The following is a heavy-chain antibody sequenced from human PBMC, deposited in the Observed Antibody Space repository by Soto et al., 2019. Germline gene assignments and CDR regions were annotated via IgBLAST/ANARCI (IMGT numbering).Heavy chain of an antibody. J-gene: IGHJ5*02. Sequence: SQTLSLTCAISGDSVSSNSAAWNWIRQSPSRGLEWLGSTYYRSKWYNVYAVSVQIRITINPDTSQIQFSLQLNSVTPEDTAVYYCARETGGMVCPVWFDPWGQGTLVTVSS. CDR1: GDSVSSNSAA. V-gene: IGHV6-1*01. CDR3: ARETGGMVCPVWFDP. CDR2: TYYRSKWYN. D-gene: IGHD2-8*01.